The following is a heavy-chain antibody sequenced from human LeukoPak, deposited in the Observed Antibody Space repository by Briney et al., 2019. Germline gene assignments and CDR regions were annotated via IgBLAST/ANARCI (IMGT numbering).Heavy chain of an antibody. Sequence: GGSLRLSCAASGFTFRTYPMSWVRQAPGKGLEWVSAISGSGGDTHYAESVKGRFTISRDNSKSTVYLQMNSLRGDDTAVYYCAKDGFHSSCRFDPRGQGTLVTVSS. CDR3: AKDGFHSSCRFDP. V-gene: IGHV3-23*01. J-gene: IGHJ5*02. CDR2: ISGSGGDT. CDR1: GFTFRTYP. D-gene: IGHD6-13*01.